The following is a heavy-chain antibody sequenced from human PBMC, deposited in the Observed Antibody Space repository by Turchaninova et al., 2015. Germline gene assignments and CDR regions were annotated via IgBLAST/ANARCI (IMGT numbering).Heavy chain of an antibody. CDR3: ARGYLLGITIFGGGDWFDP. D-gene: IGHD3-3*01. CDR2: IKHSGRT. CDR1: GGSFNAYS. Sequence: QVQLQQWGAGLLKPSEPLSLTCAVYGGSFNAYSWSWIRQPPGTGLEWIGEIKHSGRTNYNPALTSRVTVSCDTSKNQFSLKLTSVTAADTAVYYCARGYLLGITIFGGGDWFDPWGQGTLVTVSS. J-gene: IGHJ5*02. V-gene: IGHV4-34*01.